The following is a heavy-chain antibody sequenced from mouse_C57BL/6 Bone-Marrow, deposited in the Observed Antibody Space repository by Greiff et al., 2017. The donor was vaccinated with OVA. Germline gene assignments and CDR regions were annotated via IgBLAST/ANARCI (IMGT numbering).Heavy chain of an antibody. CDR3: EADYGSSY. CDR1: GFNIKDYY. J-gene: IGHJ2*01. Sequence: EVQLQQSGAELVKPGASVKLSCTASGFNIKDYYMHWVKQRTEQGLEWIGRIAPEDGETKYAPNFQGKATITADTSSNTAYLQLSSLTSEDTAVYDCEADYGSSYWDQGTTLTVSA. V-gene: IGHV14-2*01. D-gene: IGHD1-1*01. CDR2: IAPEDGET.